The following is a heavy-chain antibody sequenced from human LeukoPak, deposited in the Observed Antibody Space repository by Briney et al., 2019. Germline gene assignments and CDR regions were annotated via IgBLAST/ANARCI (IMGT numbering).Heavy chain of an antibody. D-gene: IGHD2/OR15-2a*01. CDR2: IYHSGHT. Sequence: NASETLSLTCTVSGASVSSDYWSWIRQSPGKGLEWIGYIYHSGHTMSNPSLKSRVSLSLDTSNNQFSLKLSSVTAADTAVYYCARHPFLYPFDHWGQGTVVSVSS. V-gene: IGHV4-59*08. CDR1: GASVSSDY. CDR3: ARHPFLYPFDH. J-gene: IGHJ5*02.